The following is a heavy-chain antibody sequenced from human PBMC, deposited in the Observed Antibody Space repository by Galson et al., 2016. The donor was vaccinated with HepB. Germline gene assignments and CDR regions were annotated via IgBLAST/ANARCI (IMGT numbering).Heavy chain of an antibody. CDR1: GYTFTRNA. V-gene: IGHV1-18*04. Sequence: SVKVSCKASGYTFTRNAITWVRQAPGQGLEWMGWSSTYNANTMYAQTVLGRVTMTTDTYTSTAYMELRSLRSDDTAVYYCARDRGGNNAYYPDGFDLWGQGTMVTVSS. J-gene: IGHJ3*01. CDR2: SSTYNANT. CDR3: ARDRGGNNAYYPDGFDL. D-gene: IGHD3-10*01.